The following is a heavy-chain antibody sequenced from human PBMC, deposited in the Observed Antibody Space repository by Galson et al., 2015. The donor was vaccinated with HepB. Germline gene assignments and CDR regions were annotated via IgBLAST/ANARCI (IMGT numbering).Heavy chain of an antibody. CDR2: ISSSSSYI. J-gene: IGHJ3*02. CDR3: AGTPLWFGELSDAFDI. Sequence: SLRLSCAASGFTFSSYSMNWVRQAPGKGLEWVSSISSSSSYIYYADSVKGRFTISRDNAKNSLYLQMNSLSAEDTAVYYCAGTPLWFGELSDAFDIWGRGTMVTVSS. CDR1: GFTFSSYS. V-gene: IGHV3-21*04. D-gene: IGHD3-10*01.